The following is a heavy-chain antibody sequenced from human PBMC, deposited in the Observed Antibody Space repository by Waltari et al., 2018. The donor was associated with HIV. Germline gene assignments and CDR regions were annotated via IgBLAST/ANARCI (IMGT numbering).Heavy chain of an antibody. CDR2: INRDGSIT. J-gene: IGHJ4*02. CDR1: GFTFSSYW. V-gene: IGHV3-74*01. CDR3: ATSRTFDY. Sequence: EVQLVESGGGLVQPGGSLRLSCAASGFTFSSYWMHWVRQVPGKGLIWVLRINRDGSITSYAASVKGRFTISRDNAKNTLYLQMNSLRAEDTAVYYCATSRTFDYWGQGTLVTVSS.